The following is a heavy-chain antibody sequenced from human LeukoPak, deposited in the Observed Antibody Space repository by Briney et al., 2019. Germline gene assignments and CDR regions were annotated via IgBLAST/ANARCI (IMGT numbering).Heavy chain of an antibody. CDR2: INPNSGGT. V-gene: IGHV1-2*06. J-gene: IGHJ6*02. D-gene: IGHD2-15*01. CDR3: ARGYCSGGSCFNYGMDV. CDR1: GYTFTSYY. Sequence: ASVKVSCKASGYTFTSYYMHWVRQAPGQGLEWMGRINPNSGGTNYAQKFQGRVTMTRDTSISAAYMELSRLRSDDTAVYYCARGYCSGGSCFNYGMDVWGQGTTVTVSS.